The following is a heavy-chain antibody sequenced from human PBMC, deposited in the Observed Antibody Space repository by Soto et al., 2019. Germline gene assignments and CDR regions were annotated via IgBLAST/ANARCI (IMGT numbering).Heavy chain of an antibody. CDR3: ARGQSWSYSFDF. CDR1: GFTFSSYW. D-gene: IGHD3-10*01. J-gene: IGHJ4*02. CDR2: INSDGGTT. Sequence: EVQLVESGGGFVQPGGSLRLSCAASGFTFSSYWIHWVRQAPGKGLVWVSRINSDGGTTNYADSLKGRFTISRDNAKNTLFLQMNSLRAEDTAVYYCARGQSWSYSFDFWGQGTLVTVSS. V-gene: IGHV3-74*01.